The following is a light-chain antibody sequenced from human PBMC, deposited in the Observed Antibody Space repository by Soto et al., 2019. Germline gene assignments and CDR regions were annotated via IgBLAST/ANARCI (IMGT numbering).Light chain of an antibody. CDR1: QSISSR. CDR3: QEYKTYPWT. CDR2: DAS. Sequence: DIQMTQSPSTLSASVGDRVTITCRASQSISSRLAWYQQKPGKAPKLLIYDASSLESGVPSRVSGSGSGTEFALTISSLQTDDFATYDGQEYKTYPWTFGQGTKVESK. V-gene: IGKV1-5*01. J-gene: IGKJ1*01.